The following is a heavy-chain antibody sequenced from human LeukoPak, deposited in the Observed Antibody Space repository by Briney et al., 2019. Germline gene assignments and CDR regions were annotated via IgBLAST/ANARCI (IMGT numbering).Heavy chain of an antibody. CDR2: ISGYNGNT. J-gene: IGHJ4*02. CDR3: ARYLIAATGSVDYFDY. Sequence: TSVKVSCKASGYTFTSYGIRWVRQAPGQGLEWIGWISGYNGNTNYAQKFQGRVTMTTDTSTSTAYMELRSLRSDDTAVYYCARYLIAATGSVDYFDYWGRGTLVTVSS. CDR1: GYTFTSYG. D-gene: IGHD6-13*01. V-gene: IGHV1-18*01.